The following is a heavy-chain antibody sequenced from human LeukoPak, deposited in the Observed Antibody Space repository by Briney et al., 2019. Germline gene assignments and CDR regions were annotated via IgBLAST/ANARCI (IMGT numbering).Heavy chain of an antibody. CDR2: IYHSGST. Sequence: SETLSLTCAVSGYSLSSGYYWGWIRQPPGKGLEWIGSIYHSGSTYYNPSLRSRVTISVDTSKNQFSLKLSSVTAADTAVYYCARASGLGAFDIWGQGTMVPVSS. J-gene: IGHJ3*02. CDR3: ARASGLGAFDI. CDR1: GYSLSSGYY. D-gene: IGHD3-10*01. V-gene: IGHV4-38-2*01.